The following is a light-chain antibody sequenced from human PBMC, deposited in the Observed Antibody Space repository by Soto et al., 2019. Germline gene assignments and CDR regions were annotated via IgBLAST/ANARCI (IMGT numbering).Light chain of an antibody. CDR1: SANIGGGYD. CDR2: ADS. Sequence: QSVLTQPPSVSGTPGQWVTISCTGSSANIGGGYDVPWYQQLPGTAPKLLIYADSNRPSGVPDRFSGSKSGNSASLAISGLQAEDEADYYCHSYASSLSVVFGGGTKLTVL. CDR3: HSYASSLSVV. J-gene: IGLJ2*01. V-gene: IGLV1-40*01.